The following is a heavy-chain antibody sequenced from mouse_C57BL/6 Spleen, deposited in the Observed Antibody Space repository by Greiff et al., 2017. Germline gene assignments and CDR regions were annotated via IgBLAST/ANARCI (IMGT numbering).Heavy chain of an antibody. CDR2: ISSGGSYT. V-gene: IGHV5-6*01. Sequence: EVQRVESGGDLVKPGGSLKLSCAASGFTFSSYGMSWVRQTPDKRLEWVATISSGGSYTYYPDSVKGRFTISRDNAKNTLYLQMSSLKAEDTAMYYCASNEAWVAYWGQGTLVTVSA. CDR1: GFTFSSYG. CDR3: ASNEAWVAY. J-gene: IGHJ3*01.